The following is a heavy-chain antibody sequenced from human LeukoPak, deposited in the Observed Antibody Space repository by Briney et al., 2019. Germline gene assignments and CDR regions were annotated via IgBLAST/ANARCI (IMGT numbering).Heavy chain of an antibody. CDR3: ARAAPTYYDSSGGAFDI. Sequence: SETLSLTCTVSGGSISSSSYYWGWIRQPPGKGLEWIGSIYYSGSTYYNPSLKSRVTISVDTSKNQFSLKLSSVTAADTAVYYCARAAPTYYDSSGGAFDIWGQGTMVTVSS. CDR2: IYYSGST. J-gene: IGHJ3*02. V-gene: IGHV4-39*07. D-gene: IGHD3-22*01. CDR1: GGSISSSSYY.